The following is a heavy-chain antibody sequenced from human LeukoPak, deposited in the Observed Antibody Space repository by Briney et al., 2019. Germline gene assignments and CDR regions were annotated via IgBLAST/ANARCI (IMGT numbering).Heavy chain of an antibody. D-gene: IGHD3-10*01. CDR3: ARDLSGSGGYYNFPFXY. CDR1: GGTFSSYA. Sequence: SVKVSCKASGGTFSSYAISWVRQAPGQGLEWMGRIIPIFGTANYAQKFQGRVTITTDESTSTAYMELSSLRSEDTAVYYCARDLSGSGGYYNFPFXYWGQGTLVTV. J-gene: IGHJ4*02. V-gene: IGHV1-69*05. CDR2: IIPIFGTA.